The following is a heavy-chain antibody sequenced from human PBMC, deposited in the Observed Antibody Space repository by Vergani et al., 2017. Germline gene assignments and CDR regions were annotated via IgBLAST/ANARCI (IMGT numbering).Heavy chain of an antibody. V-gene: IGHV3-21*01. J-gene: IGHJ6*02. CDR1: GFTFSSYS. CDR3: ARDGGYCSGGSCYSTHYYGMDV. CDR2: ISSSSSTI. Sequence: EVQLVESGGGLVKPGGSLRPSCAASGFTFSSYSMNWVRQAPGKGLEWVSSISSSSSTIYDADSVKGRFTISRDNAKNSLYLQMNSLRAEDTAVYYCARDGGYCSGGSCYSTHYYGMDVWGQGTTVTVSS. D-gene: IGHD2-15*01.